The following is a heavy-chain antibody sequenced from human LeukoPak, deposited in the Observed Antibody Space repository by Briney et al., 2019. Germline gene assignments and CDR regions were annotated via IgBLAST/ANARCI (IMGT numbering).Heavy chain of an antibody. J-gene: IGHJ4*02. Sequence: GGSLRLSCAASGFTFSSYGIHWVRQAPGKGLEWVTVISYDGSNQYYADSVKGRFTISRDNSKNTLYLQMNSLRAEDTAVYYCAKGRGYYDSSGYQQGDYWGQGTLVTVSS. D-gene: IGHD3-22*01. CDR3: AKGRGYYDSSGYQQGDY. CDR2: ISYDGSNQ. CDR1: GFTFSSYG. V-gene: IGHV3-30*18.